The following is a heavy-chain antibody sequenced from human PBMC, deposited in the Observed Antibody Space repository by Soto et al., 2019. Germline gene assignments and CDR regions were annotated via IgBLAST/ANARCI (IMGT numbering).Heavy chain of an antibody. CDR1: GYTFTSYY. V-gene: IGHV1-46*01. J-gene: IGHJ6*02. D-gene: IGHD6-13*01. CDR3: ARDRWSSSSRTTLNYYYYGMDV. CDR2: INPSGGNT. Sequence: QVQLVQSGAEVKKPGASVKVSCKASGYTFTSYYMHWVRQAPGQGLEWMGIINPSGGNTSYAQKFQGRVTMTRDTSTSTVYMELSSLRSEDTAVYYCARDRWSSSSRTTLNYYYYGMDVWGQGTTVTVSS.